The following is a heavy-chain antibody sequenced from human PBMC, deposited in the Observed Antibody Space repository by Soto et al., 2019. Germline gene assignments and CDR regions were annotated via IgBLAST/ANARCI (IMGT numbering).Heavy chain of an antibody. Sequence: QVQLVQSGAEVKRPGASVKVSCMASGYTFSSNGLIWVRQGPGQGLEWMGWISGYNGDTNYAEKLQGRVTMSTDTSTATAYMELRRLTSNDTAVYYCASGPPTLTGYYVPPYDFDYWGQGPLVTVSS. CDR2: ISGYNGDT. CDR3: ASGPPTLTGYYVPPYDFDY. V-gene: IGHV1-18*04. D-gene: IGHD3-9*01. J-gene: IGHJ4*02. CDR1: GYTFSSNG.